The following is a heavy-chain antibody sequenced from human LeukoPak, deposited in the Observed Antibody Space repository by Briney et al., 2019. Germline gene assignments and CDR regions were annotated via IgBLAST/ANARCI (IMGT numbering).Heavy chain of an antibody. Sequence: PGGSLRLSCAASGFTFSSYAMSWVRQAPGKGLEWVSVMYTDGSTYYADSVKGRFTISRDNSKNTLDLQMNTLRAEDTAVYYCAREGGRDYGDYLSYWGQGTLVTVSS. D-gene: IGHD4-17*01. V-gene: IGHV3-66*01. CDR3: AREGGRDYGDYLSY. CDR1: GFTFSSYA. J-gene: IGHJ4*02. CDR2: MYTDGST.